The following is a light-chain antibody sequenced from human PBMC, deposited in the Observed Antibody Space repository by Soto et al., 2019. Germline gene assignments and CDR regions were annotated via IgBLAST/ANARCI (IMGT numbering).Light chain of an antibody. CDR2: EVT. J-gene: IGLJ1*01. CDR1: SSDVGDYPY. CDR3: SSYSRTNTLV. V-gene: IGLV2-14*01. Sequence: QSALTQSASVSGSPGQSITISCTGTSSDVGDYPYVSWYQQHPGKVPKLIIYEVTNRPSGVSGRFSGSKSENTASLTISGLQAEDEADYYCSSYSRTNTLVFGSGTKLTVL.